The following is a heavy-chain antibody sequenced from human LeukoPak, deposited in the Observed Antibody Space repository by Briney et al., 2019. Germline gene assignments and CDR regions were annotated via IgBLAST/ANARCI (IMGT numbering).Heavy chain of an antibody. V-gene: IGHV1-8*02. Sequence: ASVKVSCKASGYTFTGYYMHWVRQAPGQGLEWMGWISAYNGNTNYAQKLQGRVTMTRNTSISTAYMELSSLRSEDTAVYYCARGGVIVGATALDYWGQGTLVTVSS. J-gene: IGHJ4*02. CDR1: GYTFTGYY. CDR2: ISAYNGNT. CDR3: ARGGVIVGATALDY. D-gene: IGHD1-26*01.